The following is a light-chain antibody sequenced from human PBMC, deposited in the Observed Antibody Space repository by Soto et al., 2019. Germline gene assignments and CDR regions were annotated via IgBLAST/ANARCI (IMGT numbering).Light chain of an antibody. Sequence: IVFTQSPGTRSLSPGDRATLSCRASQSLSRSSLSWYQQKPGRAPRLLIYGASSRATGIPDRFSGSGSGTDFTLTISRLEPEDFAVYYCQQYGSSPRTFGQGTKWIS. CDR1: QSLSRSS. J-gene: IGKJ1*01. V-gene: IGKV3-20*01. CDR2: GAS. CDR3: QQYGSSPRT.